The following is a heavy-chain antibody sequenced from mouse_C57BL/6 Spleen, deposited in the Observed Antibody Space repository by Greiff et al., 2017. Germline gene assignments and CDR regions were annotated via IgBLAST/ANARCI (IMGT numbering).Heavy chain of an antibody. CDR3: AREVPQGWYFDV. CDR2: IDPSDSET. J-gene: IGHJ1*03. Sequence: QVQLQQPGAELVRPGSSVKLSCKASGYTFTSYWMHWVKQRPIQGLEWIGNIDPSDSETHYNQKFKDKATLTVDKSSSTAYMQLSSLTSEDSAVYYCAREVPQGWYFDVWGTGTTVTVAS. D-gene: IGHD2-14*01. V-gene: IGHV1-52*01. CDR1: GYTFTSYW.